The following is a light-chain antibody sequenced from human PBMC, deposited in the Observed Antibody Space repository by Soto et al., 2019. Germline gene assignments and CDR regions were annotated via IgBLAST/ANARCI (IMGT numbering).Light chain of an antibody. CDR3: QQYGSSPVLT. CDR2: GAS. Sequence: EIVLTQSPGTLSLSPGERATLSCRASQSVTSSYLAWYQQKSGQAPRLLMYGASSRATGIPDRFSGSGSGTDFTLTISRLEPEDFAVYYCQQYGSSPVLTFGGGTKVEIK. J-gene: IGKJ4*01. V-gene: IGKV3-20*01. CDR1: QSVTSSY.